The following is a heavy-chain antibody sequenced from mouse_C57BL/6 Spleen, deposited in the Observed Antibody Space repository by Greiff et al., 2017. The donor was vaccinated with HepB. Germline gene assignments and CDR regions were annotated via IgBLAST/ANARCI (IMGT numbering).Heavy chain of an antibody. J-gene: IGHJ4*01. V-gene: IGHV1-59*01. D-gene: IGHD1-1*01. CDR1: GYTFTSYW. CDR3: ARAGYYYGSSYYYAMDY. CDR2: IDPSDSYT. Sequence: VQLQQPGAELVRPGTSVKLSCKASGYTFTSYWMHWVKQRPGQGLEWIGVIDPSDSYTNYNQKFKGKATLTVDTSSSTAYMQLSSLTSEDSAVYYCARAGYYYGSSYYYAMDYWGQGTSVTVSS.